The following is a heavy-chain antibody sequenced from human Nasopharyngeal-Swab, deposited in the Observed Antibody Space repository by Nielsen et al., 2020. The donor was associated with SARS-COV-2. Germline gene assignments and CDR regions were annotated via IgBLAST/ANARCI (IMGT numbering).Heavy chain of an antibody. CDR3: AAELFAGYIQH. Sequence: GGSLRLSCVASGFTVASIYTSWVRQAPGQGLEWVSIISSGGSTYYIDSVKGRFTVSRDSSKNVVYLQMDSVGADDTAIYYCAAELFAGYIQHWGQGTPVTVSS. J-gene: IGHJ1*01. CDR2: ISSGGST. CDR1: GFTVASIY. V-gene: IGHV3-53*01. D-gene: IGHD3-10*01.